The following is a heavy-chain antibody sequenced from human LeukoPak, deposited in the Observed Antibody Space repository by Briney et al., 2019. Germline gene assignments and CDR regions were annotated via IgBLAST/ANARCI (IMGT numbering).Heavy chain of an antibody. D-gene: IGHD3-10*01. Sequence: PSETLSLTCAVYGRSFSGYYWSWVRQPPGKGLEWLGEINHSGSTNYNPSLKSRVTISVDTSKNQFSLKLSSVTAADTAVYYCATGRGSGSYYRGYGMDVWGKGTTVTVSS. CDR3: ATGRGSGSYYRGYGMDV. V-gene: IGHV4-34*01. CDR2: INHSGST. CDR1: GRSFSGYY. J-gene: IGHJ6*04.